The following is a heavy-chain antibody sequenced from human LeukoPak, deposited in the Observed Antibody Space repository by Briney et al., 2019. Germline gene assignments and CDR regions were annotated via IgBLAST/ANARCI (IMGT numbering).Heavy chain of an antibody. V-gene: IGHV4-34*01. CDR1: GGSISSYY. Sequence: SETLSLTCTVSGGSISSYYWSWIRQPPGKGLEFVGEVSHSRRIVHDGITNYNPSLKSRVTVSVDASKNQFSPNLTSVTAADTAVYYCARRRFLEGISGHYYVRWFAPWGQGTLVTVSS. CDR2: VSHSRRIVHDGIT. J-gene: IGHJ5*02. CDR3: ARRRFLEGISGHYYVRWFAP. D-gene: IGHD3-22*01.